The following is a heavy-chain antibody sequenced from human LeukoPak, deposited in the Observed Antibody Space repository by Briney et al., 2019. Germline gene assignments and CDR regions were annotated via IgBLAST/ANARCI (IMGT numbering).Heavy chain of an antibody. D-gene: IGHD1-26*01. CDR2: ISHSESA. CDR3: ARSDGGSYSGLDY. V-gene: IGHV4-34*01. CDR1: GGSFSRDY. Sequence: SETLSLTCGVYGGSFSRDYWSWIRQPPGKGLEWIGEISHSESANYNPSLKSRVTISVDTSKNQFSLKLSSVTAADTAVYYCARSDGGSYSGLDYWGQGTLVSVSS. J-gene: IGHJ4*02.